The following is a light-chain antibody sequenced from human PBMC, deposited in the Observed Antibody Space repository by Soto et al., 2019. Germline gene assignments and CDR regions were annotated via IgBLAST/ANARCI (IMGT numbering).Light chain of an antibody. V-gene: IGLV2-8*01. CDR3: SSYAGSSNV. J-gene: IGLJ1*01. Sequence: QSVLTHPPSASGSPGQSVAISCTGTSSDVGGYNYVSWYQQHPGKAPKLMIYEVNKRPSGVPDRFSGSKSGNTASLTVSGLQAEDEADYYCSSYAGSSNVFGTGTKVIVL. CDR1: SSDVGGYNY. CDR2: EVN.